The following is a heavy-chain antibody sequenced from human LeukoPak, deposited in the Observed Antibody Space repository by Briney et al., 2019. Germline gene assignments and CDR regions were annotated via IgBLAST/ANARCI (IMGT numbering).Heavy chain of an antibody. Sequence: SETLSLTCTVSGGSISSYYWSWIRQPPGKGLEWIGYIYHSGSTNYNPSLKSRVTISVDTSKNQFSLKLSSVTAADTAVYYCARNLGAGSSPWYFDYWGQGTLVTVSS. CDR1: GGSISSYY. J-gene: IGHJ4*02. D-gene: IGHD3-10*01. V-gene: IGHV4-59*01. CDR2: IYHSGST. CDR3: ARNLGAGSSPWYFDY.